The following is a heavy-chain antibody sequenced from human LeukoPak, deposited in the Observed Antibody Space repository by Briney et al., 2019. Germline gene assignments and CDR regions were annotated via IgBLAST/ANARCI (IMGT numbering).Heavy chain of an antibody. J-gene: IGHJ5*02. CDR1: GGSFSGYY. CDR2: INHSGST. Sequence: SETLSLTCAVYGGSFSGYYWSWIRQPPGKGLEWIGEINHSGSTNYNPSLKSRVTISVDTSKNQFSLKLSSVTAAGTAVYYCARGRGEATIGWFDPWGQGTLVTVSS. D-gene: IGHD5-24*01. CDR3: ARGRGEATIGWFDP. V-gene: IGHV4-34*01.